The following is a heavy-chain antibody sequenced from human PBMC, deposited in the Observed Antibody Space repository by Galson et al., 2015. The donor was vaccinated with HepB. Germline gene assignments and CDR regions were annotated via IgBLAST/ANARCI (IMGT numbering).Heavy chain of an antibody. CDR1: GFTFSNYA. V-gene: IGHV3-23*01. CDR3: AKGIRSSSSESYFDY. CDR2: ISGGGGST. J-gene: IGHJ4*02. D-gene: IGHD6-19*01. Sequence: SLRLSCAASGFTFSNYAMSWVRQAPGKGLEWVSVISGGGGSTFYANSVKGRFTISRDNSNNTLYLQMNSLRAEDTAVYYCAKGIRSSSSESYFDYWGQGTLVTVSS.